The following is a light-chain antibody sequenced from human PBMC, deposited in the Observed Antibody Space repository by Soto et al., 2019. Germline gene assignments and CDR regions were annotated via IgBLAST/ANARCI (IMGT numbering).Light chain of an antibody. CDR1: QSISSW. CDR2: DAS. CDR3: QQYNSYSMT. Sequence: DIQMTQSPSTLSASVGDRVTITCRASQSISSWLAWYQQKPGKAPKLLIYDASSLESGVPSRFSGSGSGTEFTLPISSLQPDDFATYDCQQYNSYSMTFGQGTKVEIK. V-gene: IGKV1-5*01. J-gene: IGKJ1*01.